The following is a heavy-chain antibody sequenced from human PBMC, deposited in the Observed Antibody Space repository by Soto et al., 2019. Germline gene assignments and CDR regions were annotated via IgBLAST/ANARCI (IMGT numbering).Heavy chain of an antibody. V-gene: IGHV3-74*01. CDR3: ARDRILYLDG. CDR2: ISDGSST. J-gene: IGHJ6*02. D-gene: IGHD2-15*01. CDR1: GFTFSSYW. Sequence: EVQLVESGGGLVQPGGSLRLSCAASGFTFSSYWMHWVRQAPGKGPVWVSRISDGSSTDSADSVKGRFTISRDNAKNTLFLQMSSLRVEDTAVYYCARDRILYLDGWGQGTTVTVSS.